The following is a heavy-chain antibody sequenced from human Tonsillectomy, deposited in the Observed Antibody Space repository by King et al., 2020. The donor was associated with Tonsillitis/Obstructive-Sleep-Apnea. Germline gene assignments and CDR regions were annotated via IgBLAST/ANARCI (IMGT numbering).Heavy chain of an antibody. CDR2: INHSGST. CDR1: GGSFSGYY. Sequence: VQLQQWGAGLLKPSETLYLTCAVYGGSFSGYYWSWIRQPPGKGLEWIGEINHSGSTNYNLSLKSRVTISVDTSKNQFSLNMSSVTAADTAVYFCASVDTPMGESWFDPWGQGTLVTVSS. V-gene: IGHV4-34*01. J-gene: IGHJ5*02. CDR3: ASVDTPMGESWFDP. D-gene: IGHD5-18*01.